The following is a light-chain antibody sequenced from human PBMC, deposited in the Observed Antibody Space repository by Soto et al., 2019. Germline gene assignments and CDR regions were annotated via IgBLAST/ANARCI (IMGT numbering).Light chain of an antibody. CDR3: SSYTSSNTVV. CDR2: EVS. J-gene: IGLJ2*01. CDR1: SSDIGANKY. Sequence: QSALTQPASVSGSPGQSITISCTGTSSDIGANKYDSWYQKHPGKGPKLIIYEVSDRPSGVSNRFSASKSGNTASLTISGLQSDDEADYYCSSYTSSNTVVFGGGTKLTVL. V-gene: IGLV2-14*01.